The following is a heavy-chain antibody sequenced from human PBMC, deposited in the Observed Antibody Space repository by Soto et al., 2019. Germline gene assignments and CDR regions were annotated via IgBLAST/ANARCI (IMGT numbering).Heavy chain of an antibody. Sequence: EVQLLESGGGLVQPGGSLRLSCAASGFTFSSYAMNWVSQAPGKGLEWVSTISNGGSNTYYADSVKGRFTISRDNSKNTLYLQMNSLRVEDTAIYYCAKVGSGWFDYWGQGTLVTVSS. CDR2: ISNGGSNT. J-gene: IGHJ4*02. CDR1: GFTFSSYA. CDR3: AKVGSGWFDY. D-gene: IGHD6-19*01. V-gene: IGHV3-23*01.